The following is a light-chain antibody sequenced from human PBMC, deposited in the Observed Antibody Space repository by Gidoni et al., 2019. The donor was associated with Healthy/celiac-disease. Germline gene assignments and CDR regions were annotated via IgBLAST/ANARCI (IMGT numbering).Light chain of an antibody. Sequence: QSVLTQPPSVSGAPRQRVTISCTGISSNIGAGYDVHWYQQLPGTAPKLLIYGNSNRPSGVPDRFSVSKSGTSASLAITGLQAEDEADYYCQSYDSSLSGWVFGGGTKLTVL. CDR2: GNS. V-gene: IGLV1-40*01. CDR1: SSNIGAGYD. CDR3: QSYDSSLSGWV. J-gene: IGLJ3*02.